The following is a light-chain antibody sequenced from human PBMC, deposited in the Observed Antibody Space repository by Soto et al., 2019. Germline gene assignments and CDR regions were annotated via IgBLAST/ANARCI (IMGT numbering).Light chain of an antibody. V-gene: IGKV1-9*01. CDR2: AAS. CDR1: QGISNY. CDR3: QQLNRYPWT. J-gene: IGKJ1*01. Sequence: IQFTQAPSSLSASVGDRVTIPCRASQGISNYLAWYRQKPGKAAKLLIYAASTLQSGVPSRFSGRGSGTDFTLTISSLQPADFETDDCQQLNRYPWTFGQGTKVDIK.